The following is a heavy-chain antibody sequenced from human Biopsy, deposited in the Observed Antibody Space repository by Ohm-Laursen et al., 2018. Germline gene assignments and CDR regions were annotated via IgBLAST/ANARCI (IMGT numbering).Heavy chain of an antibody. CDR1: RDSISNYY. V-gene: IGHV4-59*07. CDR2: IYYTGST. J-gene: IGHJ4*02. CDR3: ARMPHFDY. D-gene: IGHD2-2*01. Sequence: SDTLSLTCTVSRDSISNYYWTWIRQSPGKGLEWIGYIYYTGSTNYNPSVKSRVTISVDTSKNQSSLKLRSVTAADTAVYYCARMPHFDYWGQGILVTVSS.